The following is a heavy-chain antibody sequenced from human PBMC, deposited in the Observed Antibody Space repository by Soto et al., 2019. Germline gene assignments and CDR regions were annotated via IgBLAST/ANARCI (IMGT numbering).Heavy chain of an antibody. J-gene: IGHJ4*02. CDR1: GGTFSSYT. V-gene: IGHV1-69*02. D-gene: IGHD6-19*01. CDR2: IIPILGIA. Sequence: SVKVSCKASGGTFSSYTISWVRQAPGQGLEWMGRIIPILGIANYAQKFQGRVTITADKSTSTAYMELSSLRSEDTAVYYCARYLAGTHNDYWGQGTLVTVSS. CDR3: ARYLAGTHNDY.